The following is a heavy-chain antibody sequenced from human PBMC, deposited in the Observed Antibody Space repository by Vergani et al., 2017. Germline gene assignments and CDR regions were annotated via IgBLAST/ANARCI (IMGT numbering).Heavy chain of an antibody. J-gene: IGHJ4*02. V-gene: IGHV3-30*02. CDR1: GFTFRSYG. Sequence: QVQLVESGGGVVQPGGSLRLSCAASGFTFRSYGMHWVRQAPGKGLEWVAFIRYDGSNKFYGDFVKGRFIISRDNSKNTLYLQMNSLRAEDTAVYYCAKESGFEELLLGTIDYWGQGTLVTVSS. D-gene: IGHD3-10*01. CDR2: IRYDGSNK. CDR3: AKESGFEELLLGTIDY.